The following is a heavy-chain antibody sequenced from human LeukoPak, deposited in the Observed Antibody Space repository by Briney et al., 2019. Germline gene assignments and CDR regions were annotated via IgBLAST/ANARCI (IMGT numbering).Heavy chain of an antibody. V-gene: IGHV1-69*06. Sequence: SVKVSCKASGGTFSSYAITWVRQAPGQGLEWMGGIIPIFGTANYAQKFQGRVTITADKSTGTAYMELSSLRSEDTAVYYCARDNSVRDEAWWFNPWGQGTLVTVSS. J-gene: IGHJ5*02. D-gene: IGHD5-24*01. CDR1: GGTFSSYA. CDR3: ARDNSVRDEAWWFNP. CDR2: IIPIFGTA.